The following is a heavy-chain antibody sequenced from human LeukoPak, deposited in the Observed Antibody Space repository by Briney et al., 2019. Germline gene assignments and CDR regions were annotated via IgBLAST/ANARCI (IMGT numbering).Heavy chain of an antibody. CDR1: GGTFSSYA. J-gene: IGHJ4*02. CDR2: IIPIFGTA. Sequence: SVKVSCKASGGTFSSYAISWVRQAPGQGLEWMGGIIPIFGTANYAQKFQGRVTITADKSTSTAYMELSSLRSDDTAVYYCARDDYYDSTSYYKFWGQGTLVTVSS. V-gene: IGHV1-69*06. CDR3: ARDDYYDSTSYYKF. D-gene: IGHD3-22*01.